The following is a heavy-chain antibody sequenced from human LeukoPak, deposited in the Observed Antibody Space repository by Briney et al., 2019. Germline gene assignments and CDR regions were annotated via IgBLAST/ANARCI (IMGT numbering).Heavy chain of an antibody. CDR2: IKEDGTET. V-gene: IGHV3-7*03. J-gene: IGHJ4*02. D-gene: IGHD5-24*01. CDR3: AKEGRSLQTY. Sequence: GGSLRLFCVASGFAFNTYSLSWVRLAPGKGLEWVANIKEDGTETYYVDSVKGRFTISRDNAKNSLYLQMNSLRVEDTAVYYCAKEGRSLQTYWGQGTLVTVSS. CDR1: GFAFNTYS.